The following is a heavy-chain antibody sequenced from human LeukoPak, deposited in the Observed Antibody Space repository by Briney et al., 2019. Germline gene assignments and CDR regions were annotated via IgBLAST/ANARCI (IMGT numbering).Heavy chain of an antibody. Sequence: GASLRLSCAASGFTFSSYAMSWVRQAPGKGLEWVSAISGSGGSTYYADSVKGRFTISRDNTKNTLYLQMNSLRAEDTAVYYCAKDLAPTPTYYYDNSGYYPFEFDYWGQGTLVTVSS. CDR2: ISGSGGST. D-gene: IGHD3-22*01. V-gene: IGHV3-23*01. J-gene: IGHJ4*02. CDR1: GFTFSSYA. CDR3: AKDLAPTPTYYYDNSGYYPFEFDY.